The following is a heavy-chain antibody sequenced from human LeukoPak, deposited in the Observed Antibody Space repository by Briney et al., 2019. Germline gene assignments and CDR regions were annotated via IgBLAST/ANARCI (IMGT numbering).Heavy chain of an antibody. CDR2: ISSSSSYI. V-gene: IGHV3-21*01. D-gene: IGHD4-17*01. CDR3: ARDIALPSGDYKGAPSPPPVY. CDR1: GFTFSSYS. Sequence: PGGSLRLSCAASGFTFSSYSMNWVRQAPGKGLEWVSSISSSSSYIYYADSVKGRFTISRDNAKNSLYLQMNSLRAEDTAVYYCARDIALPSGDYKGAPSPPPVYWGQGTLVTVSS. J-gene: IGHJ4*02.